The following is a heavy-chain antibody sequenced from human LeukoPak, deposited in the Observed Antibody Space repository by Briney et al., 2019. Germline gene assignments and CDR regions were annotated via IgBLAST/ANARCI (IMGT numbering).Heavy chain of an antibody. CDR2: VYHSGSI. J-gene: IGHJ4*02. Sequence: SETLSLTCTVSGDSLVSGHYWGWVRQPPGQGLEWVGSVYHSGSIYYNPSLKSRVIMSVDTSKNQFSLKLSSLTAADTAIYYCAREIYYDSSAYDYWGQGTLVTVS. D-gene: IGHD3-22*01. V-gene: IGHV4-38-2*02. CDR3: AREIYYDSSAYDY. CDR1: GDSLVSGHY.